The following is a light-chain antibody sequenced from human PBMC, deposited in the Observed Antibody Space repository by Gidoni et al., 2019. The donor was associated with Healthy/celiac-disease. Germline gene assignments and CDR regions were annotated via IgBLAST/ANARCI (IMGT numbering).Light chain of an antibody. CDR1: QSVSSSY. Sequence: ETVFTQSPGTLSLSPGERATLSCSASQSVSSSYLAWYQQKPGQAPRLLIYGASSRATGIPDRFSGSGSGTDFTLTISRLEPEDFAVYYCQQYGSSPYTFGQGTKLEIK. J-gene: IGKJ2*01. CDR3: QQYGSSPYT. V-gene: IGKV3-20*01. CDR2: GAS.